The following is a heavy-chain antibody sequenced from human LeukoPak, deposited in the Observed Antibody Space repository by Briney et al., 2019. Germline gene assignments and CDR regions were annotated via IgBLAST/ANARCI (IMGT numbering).Heavy chain of an antibody. CDR2: IKQDGSEK. V-gene: IGHV3-7*01. CDR3: ARVAAAGIYYYYYMDV. J-gene: IGHJ6*03. D-gene: IGHD6-13*01. CDR1: GFTFDGHP. Sequence: PGRSLRLSCAASGFTFDGHPMHWVRQAPGKGLEWVANIKQDGSEKYYVDSVKGRFTISRDNAKNSLYLQMNSLRAEDTAVYYCARVAAAGIYYYYYMDVWGKGTTVTVSS.